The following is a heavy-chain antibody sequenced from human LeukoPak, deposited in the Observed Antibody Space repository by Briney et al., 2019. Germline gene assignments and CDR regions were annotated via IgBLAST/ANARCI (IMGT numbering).Heavy chain of an antibody. CDR2: ISGSGGST. V-gene: IGHV3-23*01. Sequence: PGGSLRLSCAASGFTFSSYAMSWVRQAPGKGLEWVSAISGSGGSTYYADSVKGRFTISRDNSKNTLYLQMNSLRAEDTAVYYCAREGREWLSVGIDYWGRGTLVAVSS. CDR1: GFTFSSYA. J-gene: IGHJ4*02. D-gene: IGHD6-19*01. CDR3: AREGREWLSVGIDY.